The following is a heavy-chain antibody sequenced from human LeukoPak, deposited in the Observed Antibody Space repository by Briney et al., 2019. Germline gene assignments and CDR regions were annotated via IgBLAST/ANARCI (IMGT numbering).Heavy chain of an antibody. Sequence: GGSLRLSCAASGFTFSIYGMHWVRQAPGKGLELVAFISYDGRNKYYVDSVKGRFTISRDNSKNTLYLQMNSLRAEDTAVYYCVCGYSGLDVWGQGTTVTVSS. CDR2: ISYDGRNK. CDR1: GFTFSIYG. CDR3: VCGYSGLDV. J-gene: IGHJ6*02. V-gene: IGHV3-30*03. D-gene: IGHD5-12*01.